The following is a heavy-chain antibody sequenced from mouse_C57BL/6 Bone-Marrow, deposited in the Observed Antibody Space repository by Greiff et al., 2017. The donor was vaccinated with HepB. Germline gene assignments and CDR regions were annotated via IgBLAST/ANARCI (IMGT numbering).Heavy chain of an antibody. CDR1: GFNIKDYY. CDR2: IDPEDGDT. CDR3: TTNHSNSYAMDY. J-gene: IGHJ4*01. V-gene: IGHV14-1*01. Sequence: VQLQQSGAELVRPGASVKLSCTASGFNIKDYYMHWVKQRPEQGLEWIGRIDPEDGDTEYAPKFQGKATMTADTSSNTAYLQLSSLTSEDTAVYYCTTNHSNSYAMDYWGQGTSVTVSS. D-gene: IGHD2-5*01.